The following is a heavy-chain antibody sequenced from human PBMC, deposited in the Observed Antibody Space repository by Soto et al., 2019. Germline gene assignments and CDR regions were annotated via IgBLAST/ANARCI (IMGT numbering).Heavy chain of an antibody. Sequence: PSETLSLTCSVSGGSFRDHYWTWIRQPPGKGLEWIGYISYSGYTNYKPSLKSRLTMSVDMAKNQFSLKLNSLTAADTAVYYCARTTEKDGKEGLDYWGQGTLVTV. CDR1: GGSFRDHY. V-gene: IGHV4-59*11. CDR2: ISYSGYT. CDR3: ARTTEKDGKEGLDY. D-gene: IGHD4-4*01. J-gene: IGHJ4*02.